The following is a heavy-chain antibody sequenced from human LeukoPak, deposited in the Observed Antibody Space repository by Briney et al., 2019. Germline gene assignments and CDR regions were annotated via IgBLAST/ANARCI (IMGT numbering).Heavy chain of an antibody. CDR1: GFTFSSYA. Sequence: GGSLRLSCAASGFTFSSYAMGWVRQAPGQGLEWVSSISSSSSYIYYADSVKGRFTISRDNAKNSLYLQMNSLRAEDTAVYYCARRIYGYSSGWYFDYWGQGTLVTVSS. V-gene: IGHV3-21*01. J-gene: IGHJ4*02. D-gene: IGHD6-19*01. CDR3: ARRIYGYSSGWYFDY. CDR2: ISSSSSYI.